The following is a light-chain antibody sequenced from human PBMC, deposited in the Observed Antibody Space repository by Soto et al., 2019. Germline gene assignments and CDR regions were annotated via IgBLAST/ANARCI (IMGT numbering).Light chain of an antibody. V-gene: IGKV1-5*03. J-gene: IGKJ1*01. CDR1: QSVSSW. CDR3: QQYNSYSQT. CDR2: KAS. Sequence: DIQMTQSPSTLSASVGDRITITCRASQSVSSWLAWYQQKPGKAPKLLIYKASSLESGVPPRFSGSGSDTEFTLTISSLQPDDFATYYCQQYNSYSQTFGQGTKVDI.